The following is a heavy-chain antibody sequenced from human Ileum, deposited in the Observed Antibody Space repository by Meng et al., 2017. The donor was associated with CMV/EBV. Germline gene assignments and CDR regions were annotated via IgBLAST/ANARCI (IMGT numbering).Heavy chain of an antibody. D-gene: IGHD2-2*03. J-gene: IGHJ6*04. CDR3: TRLEGGYCSSTSCPRNYYYYGREG. Sequence: GESLKISCAASGFTFSGSAMHWVRQASGKGLEWVGRIRSKANSYATAYAASVKGRFTISRDDSKNPAYLQMNSLKTEDTAVYYCTRLEGGYCSSTSCPRNYYYYGREGGGKG. CDR1: GFTFSGSA. V-gene: IGHV3-73*01. CDR2: IRSKANSYAT.